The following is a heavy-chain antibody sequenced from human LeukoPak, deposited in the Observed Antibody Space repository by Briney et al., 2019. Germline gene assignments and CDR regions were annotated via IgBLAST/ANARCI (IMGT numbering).Heavy chain of an antibody. CDR1: GFTFSSYA. CDR2: ISGGVGST. CDR3: AKDQLHCSSTSCYDEFDY. V-gene: IGHV3-23*01. D-gene: IGHD2-2*01. J-gene: IGHJ4*02. Sequence: GGSLRRSCAASGFTFSSYAMSWVRQAPEKGLEWVSAISGGVGSTYYADSVKGRFTISRDNSKNTLYLQMNSLRAEDTAVYYCAKDQLHCSSTSCYDEFDYWGQGTLVTVSS.